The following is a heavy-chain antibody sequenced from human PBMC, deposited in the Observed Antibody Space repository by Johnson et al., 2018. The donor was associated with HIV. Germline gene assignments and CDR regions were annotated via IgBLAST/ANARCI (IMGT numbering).Heavy chain of an antibody. CDR2: INWNGGRT. Sequence: VQLVESGGGVVRPGGSLRLSCAASGFTFDDYGMSWVRQAPGKGLEWVSGINWNGGRTGYADSVKGRLTSSRDNAKNSLYLQMNSLRAEDTALYYCARAVGGSYHDAFDSWGQGTMVTVSS. J-gene: IGHJ3*02. CDR3: ARAVGGSYHDAFDS. D-gene: IGHD1-26*01. CDR1: GFTFDDYG. V-gene: IGHV3-20*04.